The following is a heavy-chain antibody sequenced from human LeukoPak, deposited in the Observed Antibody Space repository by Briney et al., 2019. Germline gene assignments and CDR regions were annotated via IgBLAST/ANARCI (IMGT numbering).Heavy chain of an antibody. CDR1: GFTFSSSA. Sequence: GGSLRLSCAASGFTFSSSAMSWVRQAPGKGLEWVSAISNNGGYAYYADSVQGRFTISRDNSKSTLCLQMNSLRAEDTAVYYCAKSREVRGVIGFDYWGQGTLVTVSS. V-gene: IGHV3-23*01. CDR3: AKSREVRGVIGFDY. J-gene: IGHJ4*02. D-gene: IGHD3-10*01. CDR2: ISNNGGYA.